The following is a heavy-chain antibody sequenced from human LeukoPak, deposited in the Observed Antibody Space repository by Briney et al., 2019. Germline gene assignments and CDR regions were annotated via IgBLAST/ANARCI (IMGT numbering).Heavy chain of an antibody. V-gene: IGHV3-48*01. J-gene: IGHJ4*02. CDR2: ISSSSTTI. CDR3: ARGTTVTLLAFDY. Sequence: GGSLGLSCAASGFTFSSYSMNWVRQAPGKGLEWVSCISSSSTTIYYADSVKGRFTISRDTAKNSLYLQMNSLRAEDTAVYYCARGTTVTLLAFDYWGQGTLVTVSS. CDR1: GFTFSSYS. D-gene: IGHD4-17*01.